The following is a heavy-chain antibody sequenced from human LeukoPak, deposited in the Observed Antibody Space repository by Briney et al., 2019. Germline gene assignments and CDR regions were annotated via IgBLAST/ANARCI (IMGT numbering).Heavy chain of an antibody. CDR3: AKDYDSSGYYYYMDV. Sequence: GGSLRLSCAASGFTFSSYGMHWVRQAPGKGLEWVAFIRSDGSHKYYADSVKGRFTISRDNSKNTLYLQMNSLRAEDTAVYYCAKDYDSSGYYYYMDVWGKGTTVTISS. V-gene: IGHV3-30*02. CDR2: IRSDGSHK. J-gene: IGHJ6*03. CDR1: GFTFSSYG. D-gene: IGHD3-22*01.